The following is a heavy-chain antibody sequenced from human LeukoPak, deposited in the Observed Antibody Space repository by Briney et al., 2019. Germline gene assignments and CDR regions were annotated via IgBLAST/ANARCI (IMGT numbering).Heavy chain of an antibody. J-gene: IGHJ5*02. CDR2: INSDGSST. V-gene: IGHV3-74*01. D-gene: IGHD3-3*01. Sequence: GGSRRLSWAASGFTFSSYWVHWVRQAPGKGLVWVSRINSDGSSTSYADSVKGRFTISRDNAKNTLYLQMNSLRAEDTAVYYCARAELRFFDFWFDPWGQGTMVTVSS. CDR1: GFTFSSYW. CDR3: ARAELRFFDFWFDP.